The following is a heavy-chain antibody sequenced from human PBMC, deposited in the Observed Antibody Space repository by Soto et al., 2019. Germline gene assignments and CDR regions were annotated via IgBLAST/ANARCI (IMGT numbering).Heavy chain of an antibody. D-gene: IGHD6-13*01. J-gene: IGHJ4*02. CDR3: ARDHPYPGSSWFFFDL. V-gene: IGHV1-3*01. CDR1: GYIFTSNF. Sequence: ASVKVSCKASGYIFTSNFMHWVRQAPGQRLEWMGWINAGNGNTKYSQKFQGRVTITRDTPASTAFMELSSLRSEDTAVYYCARDHPYPGSSWFFFDLWGQGTLVTVSS. CDR2: INAGNGNT.